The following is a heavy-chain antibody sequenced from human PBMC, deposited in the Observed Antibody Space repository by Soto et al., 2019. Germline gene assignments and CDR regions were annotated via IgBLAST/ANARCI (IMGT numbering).Heavy chain of an antibody. CDR3: AREENCSDGICYSEFFQR. V-gene: IGHV1-46*01. J-gene: IGHJ1*01. Sequence: QVQLVQSGAEVKKPGASVKVSCKASGYIFTAYSMHWVRQAPGQGLEWMGVVNPSGGSTNYAQKFQGRLTMTRDTSTSTVYMDLRSLTSEDTAVYYCAREENCSDGICYSEFFQRWGQGTLVTVSS. D-gene: IGHD2-15*01. CDR1: GYIFTAYS. CDR2: VNPSGGST.